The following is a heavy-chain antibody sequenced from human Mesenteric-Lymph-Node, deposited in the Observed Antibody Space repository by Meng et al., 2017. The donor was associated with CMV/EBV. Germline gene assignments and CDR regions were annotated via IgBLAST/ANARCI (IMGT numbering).Heavy chain of an antibody. CDR3: ARVSGSYLGAFDV. CDR1: GDTFTGYY. V-gene: IGHV1-2*02. D-gene: IGHD1-26*01. J-gene: IGHJ3*01. CDR2: IHPNGGGT. Sequence: APVKVSCKASGDTFTGYYVHWVRQAPGQGLEWMGWIHPNGGGTKYAQKFQGSVTMTRDTSISTAYMELSRLRSADTAMYYCARVSGSYLGAFDVWGQGTMVTVSS.